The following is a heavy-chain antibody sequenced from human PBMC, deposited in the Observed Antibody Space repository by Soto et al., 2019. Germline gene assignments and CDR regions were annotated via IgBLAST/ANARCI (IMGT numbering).Heavy chain of an antibody. CDR2: INHVGGT. V-gene: IGHV4-34*01. CDR1: GRFLRESY. Sequence: SETLTLTCTFYGRFLRESYWTWIRKPPGKGLEWIGEINHVGGTNYNPSLKSRVTMSVDTSQNQFSLRLISVTAADTAMYFCVRIRYQLPSSVLWLDPWGQGTPVTVSS. D-gene: IGHD3-16*01. J-gene: IGHJ5*02. CDR3: VRIRYQLPSSVLWLDP.